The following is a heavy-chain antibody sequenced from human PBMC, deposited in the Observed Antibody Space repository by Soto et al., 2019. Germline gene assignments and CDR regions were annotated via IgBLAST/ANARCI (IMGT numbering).Heavy chain of an antibody. V-gene: IGHV4-59*12. D-gene: IGHD1-26*01. CDR1: GGAISRYY. CDR2: MYNTGST. CDR3: ARVSGTYYYGMDV. Sequence: SETLSLTCTVSGGAISRYYWSWIRQPPGKGLEWIGYMYNTGSTVYNPSFKSRVTISVDTSKNQFSLNLSSVTAADTAVYYCARVSGTYYYGMDVWGQGTTVTVSS. J-gene: IGHJ6*02.